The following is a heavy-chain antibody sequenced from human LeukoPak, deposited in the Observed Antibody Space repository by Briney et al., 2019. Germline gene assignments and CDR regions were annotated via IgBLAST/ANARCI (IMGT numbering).Heavy chain of an antibody. D-gene: IGHD6-13*01. Sequence: SETLSLTCTVSGGSISSYYWSWIRQPAGKGMEWIGYIYYSGTTNYNPSLKSRVTISVDTSKIQFSLKLTSVTAADTAVYYCARGVYIAAAQYGYWGQGTLVTVSS. CDR2: IYYSGTT. CDR3: ARGVYIAAAQYGY. CDR1: GGSISSYY. J-gene: IGHJ4*02. V-gene: IGHV4-59*01.